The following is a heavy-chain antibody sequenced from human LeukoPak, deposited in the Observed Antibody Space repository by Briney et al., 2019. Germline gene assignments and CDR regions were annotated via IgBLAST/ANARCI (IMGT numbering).Heavy chain of an antibody. J-gene: IGHJ4*02. CDR1: GFTFSSHW. V-gene: IGHV3-74*01. Sequence: GGSLRLSCAASGFTFSSHWMHWVRQAPGKGLVWVSRISSDGTNTNYADSVKGRFTISRDNAKNTLYLQMNSLRAEDTAVYYCAGEGILTGYRHYWGQGTLVTVSS. CDR2: ISSDGTNT. CDR3: AGEGILTGYRHY. D-gene: IGHD3-9*01.